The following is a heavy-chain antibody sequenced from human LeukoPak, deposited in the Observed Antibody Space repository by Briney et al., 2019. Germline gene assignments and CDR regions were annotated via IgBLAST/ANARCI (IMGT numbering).Heavy chain of an antibody. Sequence: ASVKVSCNVSGYTLTELSMHWVRQAPGKGLEWMGGFDPEDGETIYAQKFQGRVTMTEATSTDTAYMELSSLRSEDTAVYYCATRDGYNPHAFDIWGQGTMVTVSS. D-gene: IGHD5-24*01. CDR2: FDPEDGET. V-gene: IGHV1-24*01. CDR3: ATRDGYNPHAFDI. CDR1: GYTLTELS. J-gene: IGHJ3*02.